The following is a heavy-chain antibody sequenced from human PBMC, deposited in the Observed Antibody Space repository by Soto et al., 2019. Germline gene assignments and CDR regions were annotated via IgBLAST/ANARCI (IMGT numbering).Heavy chain of an antibody. D-gene: IGHD3-10*01. J-gene: IGHJ6*03. CDR2: VNAGTGRT. CDR3: ASKRGRTSYYYYMDV. CDR1: GYTFTSYA. V-gene: IGHV1-3*01. Sequence: QVQLVQSGAEVKKPGASVQVSCKASGYTFTSYAIHWVRQAPGQSLEWMGWVNAGTGRTKYSETFQGRVTITRDTSASTAYMELSSLRSEDTAVYYGASKRGRTSYYYYMDVWGRGTTVTVSS.